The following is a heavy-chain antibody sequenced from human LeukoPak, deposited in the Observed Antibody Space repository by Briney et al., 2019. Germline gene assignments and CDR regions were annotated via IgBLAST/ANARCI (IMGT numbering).Heavy chain of an antibody. Sequence: GASVKVSCKASGGSFRSSTFAWVRQAPGRGLEWMGGIVPIFGAPNYALDFQGIATITTDESTSTVYLQLTSLISEDTATDYCARGPLHGALSSGSLEWLDPWGQGSLVTVSS. V-gene: IGHV1-69*05. D-gene: IGHD3-10*01. CDR2: IVPIFGAP. CDR3: ARGPLHGALSSGSLEWLDP. J-gene: IGHJ5*02. CDR1: GGSFRSST.